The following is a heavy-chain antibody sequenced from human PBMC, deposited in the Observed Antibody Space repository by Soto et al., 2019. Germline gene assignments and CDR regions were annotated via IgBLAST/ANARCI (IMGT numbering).Heavy chain of an antibody. CDR1: GYTFTSYA. Sequence: ASGKVSCKASGYTFTSYAVHWVRQAPGQRLEWMGWINAGNGNTKYSQKFQGRVTITRDTSASTAYMELSSLRSEDTAVYYCARGAILLWFGELLNWGQGTLVTVSS. CDR2: INAGNGNT. V-gene: IGHV1-3*01. D-gene: IGHD3-10*01. J-gene: IGHJ4*02. CDR3: ARGAILLWFGELLN.